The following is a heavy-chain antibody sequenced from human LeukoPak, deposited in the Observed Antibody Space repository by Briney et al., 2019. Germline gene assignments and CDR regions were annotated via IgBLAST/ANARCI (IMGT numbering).Heavy chain of an antibody. CDR2: IIPIFGTA. CDR1: GGTFSSYA. CDR3: ARGRQSEFDY. V-gene: IGHV1-69*05. Sequence: ASVKVSCKASGGTFSSYAISWVRQAPGQGLEWMGGIIPIFGTANYAQKFQGRVTITRNTSISTAYMELSSLRSEDTAVYYCARGRQSEFDYWGQGTLVTVSS. J-gene: IGHJ4*02.